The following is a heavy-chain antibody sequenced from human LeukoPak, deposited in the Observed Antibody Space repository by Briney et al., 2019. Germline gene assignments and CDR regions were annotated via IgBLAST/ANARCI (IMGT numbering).Heavy chain of an antibody. Sequence: ASVKVSCKASGYTFTSYGISWVRQAPGQGLEWMGWISAYNGNTNYAQKLQGRVTMTTDTSTSTAYMELRSLRSDDTAVYYCARGPIFGVVIMDVPFDYWGQGTLVTVSS. CDR2: ISAYNGNT. D-gene: IGHD3-3*01. CDR1: GYTFTSYG. J-gene: IGHJ4*02. CDR3: ARGPIFGVVIMDVPFDY. V-gene: IGHV1-18*01.